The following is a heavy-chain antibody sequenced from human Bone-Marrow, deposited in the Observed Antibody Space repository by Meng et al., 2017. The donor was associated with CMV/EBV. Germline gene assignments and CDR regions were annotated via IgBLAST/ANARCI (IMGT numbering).Heavy chain of an antibody. Sequence: GGSLRLSCAASGFTFSSYAMSWVRQAPGKGLEWVSVIYSGGSSTYYADSVKGRFTISRDNSKDTLYLQMNSLRAEDTAVYYCAKDHYFDSRPYYYYYGMDVWGQGTTVTVSS. V-gene: IGHV3-23*03. CDR3: AKDHYFDSRPYYYYYGMDV. CDR2: IYSGGSST. J-gene: IGHJ6*02. CDR1: GFTFSSYA. D-gene: IGHD3-22*01.